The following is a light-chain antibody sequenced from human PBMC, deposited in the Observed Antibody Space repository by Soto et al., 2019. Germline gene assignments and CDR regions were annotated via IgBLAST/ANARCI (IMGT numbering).Light chain of an antibody. V-gene: IGKV3-11*01. CDR2: DAS. CDR3: QQRSNWPSIT. CDR1: QSVSSY. Sequence: EIVVTQSPATLSLSPGERATLSCRASQSVSSYLAWYQQKPGQAPRLLLYDASNRATGIPARFSGSGSGTDFTLTINSLEPEDFAVYYCQQRSNWPSITFGQGTRLEI. J-gene: IGKJ5*01.